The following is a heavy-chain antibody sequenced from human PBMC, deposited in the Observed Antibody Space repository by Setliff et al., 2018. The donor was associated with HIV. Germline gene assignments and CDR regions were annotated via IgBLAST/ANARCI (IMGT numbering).Heavy chain of an antibody. CDR3: AREHCSGGSCNGFDI. CDR2: IYTTGST. D-gene: IGHD2-15*01. CDR1: GDSISNYY. J-gene: IGHJ3*02. V-gene: IGHV4-4*09. Sequence: PSETLSLTCTVSGDSISNYYWSWVRQPPGKGLEWIGYIYTTGSTNYNPSLKSRVTMSVDTSKNQFSLRLTSVTAADTAMYYCAREHCSGGSCNGFDIWGQGTMVTVSS.